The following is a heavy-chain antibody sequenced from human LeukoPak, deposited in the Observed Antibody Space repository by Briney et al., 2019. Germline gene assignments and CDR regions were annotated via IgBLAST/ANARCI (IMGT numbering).Heavy chain of an antibody. J-gene: IGHJ6*03. CDR2: ISSSSSYI. CDR3: ARVILGYCSSTSCYYYYYMDV. Sequence: PGGSLRLSCAASGFTFSSYSMSWVRQAPGKGLEWVSSISSSSSYIYYADSVKGRFTISRDNAKNSLYLQMNSLRAEDTAVYYCARVILGYCSSTSCYYYYYMDVWGKGTTVTVSS. CDR1: GFTFSSYS. D-gene: IGHD2-2*01. V-gene: IGHV3-21*01.